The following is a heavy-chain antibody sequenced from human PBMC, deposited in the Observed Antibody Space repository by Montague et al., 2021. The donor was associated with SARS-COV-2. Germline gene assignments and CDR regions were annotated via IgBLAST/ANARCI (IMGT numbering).Heavy chain of an antibody. CDR1: GGSMSTYY. Sequence: SETLSLTCSISGGSMSTYYWNWIRQPPGRGLEWIGYMSATGSSNYNPSLKSRVTISLDTSQNQVSLRLTSVTAADTAVYYCSREGGYNYGYVSWGRGILVTVSS. CDR2: MSATGSS. J-gene: IGHJ4*02. CDR3: SREGGYNYGYVS. V-gene: IGHV4-59*01. D-gene: IGHD5-18*01.